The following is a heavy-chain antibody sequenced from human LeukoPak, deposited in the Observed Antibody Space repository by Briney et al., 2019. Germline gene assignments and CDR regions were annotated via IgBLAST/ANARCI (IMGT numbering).Heavy chain of an antibody. D-gene: IGHD3-10*01. CDR1: GFTFTSSA. CDR2: IVVGSGNT. V-gene: IGHV1-58*02. CDR3: AADPGRQLLWFGESSS. J-gene: IGHJ5*02. Sequence: GASVKVSCKASGFTFTSSAMQWVRQARGQRLEWIGWIVVGSGNTNYAQKFQERVTITRDMSTSTAYMELSSLRSEDTAVYYCAADPGRQLLWFGESSSWGQGTLVTVSS.